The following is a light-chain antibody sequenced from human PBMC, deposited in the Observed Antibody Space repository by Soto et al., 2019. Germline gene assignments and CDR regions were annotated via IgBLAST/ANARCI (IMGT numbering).Light chain of an antibody. CDR2: EVS. CDR1: SSDVGGYNY. CDR3: CSYTNRYTFV. V-gene: IGLV2-14*01. Sequence: QSALTQPASVSGSPAQSITISCTGTSSDVGGYNYVSWYQHHPGKAPKLIIYEVSYRPSGVSNRFSGSKSGNTASLTISGLQADDEADYYCCSYTNRYTFVLGTGTKVTVL. J-gene: IGLJ1*01.